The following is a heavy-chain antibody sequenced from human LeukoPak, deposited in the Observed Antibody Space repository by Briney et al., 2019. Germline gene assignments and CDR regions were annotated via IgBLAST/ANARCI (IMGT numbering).Heavy chain of an antibody. Sequence: PGGSLRLSCAASGFTFSSYWMSWVRQAPGKGLEWVANIKQDGSEKYYVDSVKGRFTISRDNAKNSLYLQMNSLRAEDTAVYYCARYMVRGVTNWFDPWGQGTLVTVSS. D-gene: IGHD3-10*01. CDR3: ARYMVRGVTNWFDP. J-gene: IGHJ5*02. V-gene: IGHV3-7*01. CDR1: GFTFSSYW. CDR2: IKQDGSEK.